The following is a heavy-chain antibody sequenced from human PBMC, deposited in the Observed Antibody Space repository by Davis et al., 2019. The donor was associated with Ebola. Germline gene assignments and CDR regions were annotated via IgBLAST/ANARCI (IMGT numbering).Heavy chain of an antibody. D-gene: IGHD3-3*01. CDR1: GFTVSTFY. J-gene: IGHJ4*02. Sequence: GESLKISCAASGFTVSTFYMAWVRQAPGRGLEWVSVLYNGDTTYYADSVKGRFTISRDNSKNTLYLQMNSLRAEDTAVYYCARELLDFWSGFEYWGQGTLVTVSS. V-gene: IGHV3-53*01. CDR2: LYNGDTT. CDR3: ARELLDFWSGFEY.